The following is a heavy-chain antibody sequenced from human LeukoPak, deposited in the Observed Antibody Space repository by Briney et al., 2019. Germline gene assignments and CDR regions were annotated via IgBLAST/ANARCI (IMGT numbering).Heavy chain of an antibody. Sequence: GGPLRLSCAASGFTFSSYWMHWVRQAPGKGLEWVANIRQDGSEKYYVDSVKGRFTISRDNAKNSLYLQMNSLRAEDTAVYSCVRDGDTSGYTNWGQGTLVTVSS. J-gene: IGHJ4*02. CDR3: VRDGDTSGYTN. CDR1: GFTFSSYW. V-gene: IGHV3-7*01. CDR2: IRQDGSEK. D-gene: IGHD3-22*01.